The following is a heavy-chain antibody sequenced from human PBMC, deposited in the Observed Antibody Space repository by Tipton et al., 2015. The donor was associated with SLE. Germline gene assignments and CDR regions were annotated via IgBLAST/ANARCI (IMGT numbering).Heavy chain of an antibody. J-gene: IGHJ4*02. CDR1: GGSFSGYY. CDR3: ARVVRLLGAAGHFDT. D-gene: IGHD6-13*01. V-gene: IGHV4-34*01. CDR2: INHSGST. Sequence: TLSLTCAVYGGSFSGYYWSWIRQPPGKGLEWIGEINHSGSTNYNPSLKSRVTISVDTSKNQFSLNLTSVTAADTAVYYYARVVRLLGAAGHFDTWGQGALVTVSS.